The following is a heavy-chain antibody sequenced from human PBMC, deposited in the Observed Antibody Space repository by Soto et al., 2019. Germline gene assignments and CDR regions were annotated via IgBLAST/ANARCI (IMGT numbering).Heavy chain of an antibody. CDR3: ARGSREYDFWSGYSRTRTNWFDP. Sequence: SETLSLTCTVSGGSISSYYWSWIRQPPGKGLEWIGYIYYSGSTNYNPSLKSRVTISVDTSKNQFSLKLSSVTAADTAVYYCARGSREYDFWSGYSRTRTNWFDPWGQGTLVNVSS. CDR2: IYYSGST. D-gene: IGHD3-3*01. J-gene: IGHJ5*02. V-gene: IGHV4-59*01. CDR1: GGSISSYY.